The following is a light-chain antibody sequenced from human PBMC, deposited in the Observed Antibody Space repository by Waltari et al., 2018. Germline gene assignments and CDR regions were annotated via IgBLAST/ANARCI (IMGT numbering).Light chain of an antibody. V-gene: IGLV2-23*01. Sequence: QSALTQPASASGSPGQSITVPCTRASSHAGSYDLACWYQQHPGKAPKLIIYEGNKRPSGVSNRFSGFKSGNTASLTISGLQAEDEAEYYCSSNAGRGIVFGGGTKLTVL. CDR2: EGN. CDR1: SSHAGSYDL. J-gene: IGLJ2*01. CDR3: SSNAGRGIV.